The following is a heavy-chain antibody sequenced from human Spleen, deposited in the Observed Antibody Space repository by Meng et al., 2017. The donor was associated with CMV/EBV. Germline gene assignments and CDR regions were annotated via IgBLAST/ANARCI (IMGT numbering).Heavy chain of an antibody. Sequence: ASVKVSCKASGYTFTGYYMHWVRQAPGQGLEWMGWINPNSGGTNYAQKLQGRVTMTTDTSTSTAYMELRSLRSDDTAVYYCARGDSHFGVVIPNYWGQGTLVTVSS. CDR2: INPNSGGT. CDR1: GYTFTGYY. J-gene: IGHJ4*02. V-gene: IGHV1-2*02. CDR3: ARGDSHFGVVIPNY. D-gene: IGHD3-3*01.